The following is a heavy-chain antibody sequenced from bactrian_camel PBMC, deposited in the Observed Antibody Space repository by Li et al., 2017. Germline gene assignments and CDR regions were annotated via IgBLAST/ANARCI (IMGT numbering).Heavy chain of an antibody. V-gene: IGHV3-2*01. D-gene: IGHD5*01. J-gene: IGHJ4*01. CDR1: GFTFRSYY. CDR3: SVATTSATFNY. Sequence: VQLVESGGGLVQPGGSLKLSCAASGFTFRSYYVSWVRQAPGKGLEWVSSIYSDGRSTYYLGSVKGRFTISRDSAKNTVYLQMNSLKPADTALYYCSVATTSATFNYWGQGTQVTVS. CDR2: IYSDGRST.